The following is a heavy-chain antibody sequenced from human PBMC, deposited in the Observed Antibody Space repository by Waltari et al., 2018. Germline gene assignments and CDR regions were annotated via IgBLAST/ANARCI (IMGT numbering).Heavy chain of an antibody. V-gene: IGHV1-69*01. CDR3: AYWVQLERRWYAFDI. CDR2: VIPIFGTA. D-gene: IGHD1-1*01. J-gene: IGHJ3*02. Sequence: QVQLVQSGAEVKKPGSSVKVPCKASGGPFSSYATCGVRQAPGQGLEWMGGVIPIFGTANYAQKFQGRVTITADESTSTAYMELSSLRSEDTAVYYCAYWVQLERRWYAFDIWGQGTMVTVSS. CDR1: GGPFSSYA.